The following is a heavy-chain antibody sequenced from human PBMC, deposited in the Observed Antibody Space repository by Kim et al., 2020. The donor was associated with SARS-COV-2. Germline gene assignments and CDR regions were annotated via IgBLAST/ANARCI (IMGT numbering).Heavy chain of an antibody. V-gene: IGHV3-7*03. CDR2: IKNNGSAK. Sequence: GGSLRLSCAASGFTFSAHWMSWVRQAPGKGLEWMAKIKNNGSAKYYVDFVKGRFTISRDNAKNSVYLQMNNVRAEDAAMYYCAKEARWGFESLGQGIL. J-gene: IGHJ4*02. CDR1: GFTFSAHW. D-gene: IGHD1-26*01. CDR3: AKEARWGFES.